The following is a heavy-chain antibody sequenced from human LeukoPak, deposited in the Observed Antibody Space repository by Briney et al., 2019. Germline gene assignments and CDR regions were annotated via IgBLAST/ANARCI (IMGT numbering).Heavy chain of an antibody. V-gene: IGHV1-2*02. Sequence: ASVKVSCKASGYTFTSYYMHWVRQAPGQGLEWMGWINPNSGGTNYAQKFQGRVTMTRDTSISTAYMELSRLRSDDTAVYYCARFPMTTVTTWIDPWGQGTLVTVSS. J-gene: IGHJ5*02. D-gene: IGHD4-17*01. CDR3: ARFPMTTVTTWIDP. CDR2: INPNSGGT. CDR1: GYTFTSYY.